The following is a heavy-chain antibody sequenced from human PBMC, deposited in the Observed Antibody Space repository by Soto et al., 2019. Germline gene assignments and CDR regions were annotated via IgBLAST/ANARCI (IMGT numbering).Heavy chain of an antibody. CDR1: GFTFDDYA. CDR3: AKDEDDSSGYDAFDI. D-gene: IGHD3-22*01. J-gene: IGHJ3*02. Sequence: GGSLRLSCAASGFTFDDYAMHWVRQAPGKGLEWVSLISGDGGSTYYADSVKGRFTISRDNSKNSLYLQMNSLRTEDTALYYCAKDEDDSSGYDAFDIWGQGTMVTVSS. CDR2: ISGDGGST. V-gene: IGHV3-43*02.